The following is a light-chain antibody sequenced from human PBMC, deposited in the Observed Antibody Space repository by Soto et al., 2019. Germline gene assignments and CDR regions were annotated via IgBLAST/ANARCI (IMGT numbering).Light chain of an antibody. J-gene: IGKJ1*01. CDR3: QHYNSYSEA. V-gene: IGKV3D-15*01. CDR2: DAS. Sequence: EIVMTQSPATLSVSPGERATLPRRASQSVSSYLAWYQQKPGQAPRLLIYDASNRATGIPARFSGSGSGTDFTLTISSLQPDDFATYYCQHYNSYSEAFGQGTKVDIK. CDR1: QSVSSY.